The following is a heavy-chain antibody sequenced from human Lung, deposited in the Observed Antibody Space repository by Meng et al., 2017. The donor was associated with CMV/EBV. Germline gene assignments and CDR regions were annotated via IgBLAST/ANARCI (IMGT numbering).Heavy chain of an antibody. CDR1: GGSFSGYY. CDR2: INHSGST. Sequence: SXTLSLXCAVYGGSFSGYYWSWIRQPPGKGLEWIGEINHSGSTNYNPSLKSRVTISVDTSKNQFSLKLSSVTAADTAVCYCARALVVPAASLEYWGQGTXVTVSS. J-gene: IGHJ4*02. CDR3: ARALVVPAASLEY. V-gene: IGHV4-34*01. D-gene: IGHD2-2*01.